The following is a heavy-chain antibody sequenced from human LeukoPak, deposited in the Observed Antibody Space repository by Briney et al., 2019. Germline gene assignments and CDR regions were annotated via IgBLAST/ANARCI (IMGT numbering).Heavy chain of an antibody. CDR1: GFTFSSYE. V-gene: IGHV3-48*03. D-gene: IGHD2-2*01. CDR3: AHGSMYQLDY. Sequence: GGSLRLSCAASGFTFSSYEMNWVRQAPGKGLEWVSYISSSGSTIYYADSVKGRFTISRDNAKNSLYLQMNSLRAEDTAVYYCAHGSMYQLDYWGQGTLVTVSS. CDR2: ISSSGSTI. J-gene: IGHJ4*02.